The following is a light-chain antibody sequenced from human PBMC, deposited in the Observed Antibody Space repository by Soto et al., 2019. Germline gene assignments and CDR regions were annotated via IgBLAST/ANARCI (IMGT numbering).Light chain of an antibody. Sequence: EIVMTHSPGTLSVSPWEIVTLSCGASQSLTRNLAWYQHKPGQSPRLLIYGASNRATDIPDRFSGRGSGTDFTLTISRLEPEDFAVYYCQQYGSSPPSSTFGQGTRLEIK. J-gene: IGKJ5*01. CDR3: QQYGSSPPSST. CDR2: GAS. CDR1: QSLTRN. V-gene: IGKV3-20*01.